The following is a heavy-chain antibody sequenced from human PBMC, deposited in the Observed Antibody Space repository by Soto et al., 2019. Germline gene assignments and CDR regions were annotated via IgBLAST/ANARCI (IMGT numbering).Heavy chain of an antibody. D-gene: IGHD6-19*01. CDR1: GFAVSSKY. CDR2: IYGGGTT. CDR3: VRPTGWPGFDF. V-gene: IGHV3-53*01. Sequence: EVQLVESGGGLIQPGGSLRLSCAASGFAVSSKYMTWVRQAPGKGLEWVSVIYGGGTTYYADSVKGRFTISRDTSKNTLYLQMNSLRAEDTAVYYCVRPTGWPGFDFWGQGTLVTVSS. J-gene: IGHJ4*02.